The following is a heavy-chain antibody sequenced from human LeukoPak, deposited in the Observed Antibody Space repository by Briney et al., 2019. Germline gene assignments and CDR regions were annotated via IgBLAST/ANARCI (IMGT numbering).Heavy chain of an antibody. CDR3: ARRSCSSVSCYDDDAFDV. CDR1: GHTFVSDG. Sequence: ASVKVACKASGHTFVSDGISWVRKAPGQGLEWLGCISGYNGKINYAQKFQGRVTMTTDTSTSTAYLELRSLTSEDTDVYYCARRSCSSVSCYDDDAFDVWGQGTLVTVSS. V-gene: IGHV1-18*01. D-gene: IGHD2-2*01. J-gene: IGHJ3*01. CDR2: ISGYNGKI.